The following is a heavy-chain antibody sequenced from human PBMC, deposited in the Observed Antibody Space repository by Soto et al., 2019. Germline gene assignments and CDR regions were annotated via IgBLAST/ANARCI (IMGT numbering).Heavy chain of an antibody. CDR3: AHSRSYGSLAY. D-gene: IGHD3-10*01. CDR1: GFSLSTSGVG. Sequence: QITLKESGPPLVKPTQTLTLTCTFSGFSLSTSGVGVDWIRQPPGKALEWLALIFWDDDKRYSPSLKNRLTITKDTSKNQVVLTLTNMDPVDTATYYCAHSRSYGSLAYWGQGTLVTVSP. V-gene: IGHV2-5*02. J-gene: IGHJ4*02. CDR2: IFWDDDK.